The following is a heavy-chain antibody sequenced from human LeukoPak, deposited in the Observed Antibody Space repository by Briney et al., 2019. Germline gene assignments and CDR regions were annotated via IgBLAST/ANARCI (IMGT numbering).Heavy chain of an antibody. CDR3: ARTALRWLQGVWVREYYFDY. Sequence: SETLSLTCTIPGGSISSYYWSWIRQPPGKGLEWIGYTYYSGSTNYNPSLKSRVTISVDTSKNQFSLKLSSVTAADTAVYYCARTALRWLQGVWVREYYFDYWGQGTLVTVSS. V-gene: IGHV4-59*01. D-gene: IGHD3-10*01. CDR1: GGSISSYY. J-gene: IGHJ4*02. CDR2: TYYSGST.